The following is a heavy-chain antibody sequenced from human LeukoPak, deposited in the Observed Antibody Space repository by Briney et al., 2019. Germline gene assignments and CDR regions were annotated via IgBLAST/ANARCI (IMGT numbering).Heavy chain of an antibody. V-gene: IGHV3-33*01. CDR1: GFTFSSYG. Sequence: GGSLRLSCAASGFTFSSYGMHWVRQAPGKGLEWVAVIWYDGSNKYYADSVKGRFTISRDNSKNTLYLQMNSLRAEDTAMYYCAREYSGSYSYYYGMDVWGQGTTVTVSS. J-gene: IGHJ6*02. CDR3: AREYSGSYSYYYGMDV. CDR2: IWYDGSNK. D-gene: IGHD1-26*01.